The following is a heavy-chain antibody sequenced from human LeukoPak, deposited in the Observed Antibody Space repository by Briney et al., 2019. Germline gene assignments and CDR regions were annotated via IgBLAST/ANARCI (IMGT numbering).Heavy chain of an antibody. CDR2: IYYSGGT. Sequence: SETLSLTCNVSGDSNSNNYWSWIRQSPGKGLEWIGFIYYSGGTNYNPSLESRVTISFDTSRNYFSLKLSYVTAEDTAVYYCARGGDYAVPDFDYWGQGTLVTVSS. CDR1: GDSNSNNY. J-gene: IGHJ4*02. D-gene: IGHD4-17*01. V-gene: IGHV4-59*01. CDR3: ARGGDYAVPDFDY.